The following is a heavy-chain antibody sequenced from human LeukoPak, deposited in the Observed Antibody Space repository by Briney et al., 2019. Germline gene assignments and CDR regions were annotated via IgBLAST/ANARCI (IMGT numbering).Heavy chain of an antibody. CDR1: GGSFSGYY. CDR3: ARGGGLRHTNWFDP. Sequence: ASETLSLTCAVHGGSFSGYYWSWIRQPPGKGLEWIGEINHSGSTNYNPSLKSRVTISVDTSKNQFSLKLSSVTAADTAVYYCARGGGLRHTNWFDPWGQGTLVTVSS. J-gene: IGHJ5*02. D-gene: IGHD4-17*01. V-gene: IGHV4-34*01. CDR2: INHSGST.